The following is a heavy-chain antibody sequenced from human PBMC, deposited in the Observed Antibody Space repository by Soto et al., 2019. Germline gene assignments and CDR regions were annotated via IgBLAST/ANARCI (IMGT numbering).Heavy chain of an antibody. D-gene: IGHD1-26*01. J-gene: IGHJ1*01. V-gene: IGHV3-30*03. CDR1: GFTFSSHG. CDR3: ASRVPHGTYGAPYFQH. Sequence: GSLRLSCAASGFTFSSHGMHWVRQAPGKGLEWVAVISFDGTNKYYADSVKGRFTISRDNSKNTLYLQMNSLRAEDTAVYYCASRVPHGTYGAPYFQHWGQGTLVTV. CDR2: ISFDGTNK.